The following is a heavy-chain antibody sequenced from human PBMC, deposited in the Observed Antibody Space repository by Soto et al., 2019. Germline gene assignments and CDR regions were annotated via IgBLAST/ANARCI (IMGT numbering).Heavy chain of an antibody. Sequence: PGGSLRLSCAASGFTFSSYGMHWVRQAPGKGLEWVAVISNDGSKKYYEDSVKGRFTISRDNSKNTLYLQINSLRAEDTAVYYCVSDSTIFGVVRLGYYYMDVWGKGTTVTVSS. J-gene: IGHJ6*03. CDR3: VSDSTIFGVVRLGYYYMDV. CDR1: GFTFSSYG. CDR2: ISNDGSKK. D-gene: IGHD3-3*01. V-gene: IGHV3-30*03.